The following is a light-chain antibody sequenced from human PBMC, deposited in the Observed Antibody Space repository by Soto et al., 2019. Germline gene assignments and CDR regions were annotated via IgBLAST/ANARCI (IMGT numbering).Light chain of an antibody. CDR1: QGISNY. Sequence: DIQMTQSPSSLSASVGDRVTITCQASQGISNYLNWYQQKPGKAPKLLIYDASNLEIGVPSRFSGSGSGTDFTFTISSLQPEDIATYYCQQYDKLPPYTFGQGTKLEIK. V-gene: IGKV1-33*01. J-gene: IGKJ2*01. CDR3: QQYDKLPPYT. CDR2: DAS.